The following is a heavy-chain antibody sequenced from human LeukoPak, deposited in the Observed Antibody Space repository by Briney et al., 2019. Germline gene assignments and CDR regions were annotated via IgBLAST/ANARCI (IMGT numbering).Heavy chain of an antibody. CDR3: AKDRHSYSNAYFFDY. D-gene: IGHD4-11*01. J-gene: IGHJ4*02. Sequence: PGGSLRLSCAASGFTFSDYYMSWIRQAPGKGLEWISYISSSASTIYYADSVKGRSTISRDNAKNSLYLQMNSLRVEDTAVYYCAKDRHSYSNAYFFDYWGQGTLVTVSS. V-gene: IGHV3-11*04. CDR2: ISSSASTI. CDR1: GFTFSDYY.